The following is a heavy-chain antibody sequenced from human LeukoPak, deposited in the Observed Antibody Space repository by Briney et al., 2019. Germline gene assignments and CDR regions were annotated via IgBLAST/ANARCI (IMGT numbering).Heavy chain of an antibody. V-gene: IGHV3-49*04. CDR3: CRGENDYNNYQYPF. CDR2: IRSKLYGGTP. J-gene: IGHJ4*02. D-gene: IGHD4-11*01. CDR1: GFNFGDNA. Sequence: PGRSLRLSCRGSGFNFGDNAMTWVRQAPGKGLEWVGFIRSKLYGGTPEYAASVKGRFTISRDDSMRFAFLQMDSLKTEDTAVYYCCRGENDYNNYQYPFWGQGTRVTVSS.